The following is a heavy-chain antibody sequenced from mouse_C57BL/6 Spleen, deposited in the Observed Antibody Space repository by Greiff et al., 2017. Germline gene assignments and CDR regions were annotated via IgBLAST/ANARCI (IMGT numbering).Heavy chain of an antibody. CDR1: GYSITSGYY. Sequence: VQLQQSGPGLVKPSQSLSLTCSVTGYSITSGYYWNWIRQFPGNKLEWMGYISYDGSNNYNPSLKNRISITRDTSKNQFFLKLNSVTTEDTATYYCARGYYGSSYPYWYFDVWGTGTTVTVSS. J-gene: IGHJ1*03. V-gene: IGHV3-6*01. D-gene: IGHD1-1*01. CDR2: ISYDGSN. CDR3: ARGYYGSSYPYWYFDV.